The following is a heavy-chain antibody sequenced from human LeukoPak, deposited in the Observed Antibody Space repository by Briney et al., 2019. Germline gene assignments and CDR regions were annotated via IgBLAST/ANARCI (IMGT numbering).Heavy chain of an antibody. D-gene: IGHD3-22*01. J-gene: IGHJ4*02. CDR3: ARGGYYDSSPWDY. CDR1: GGSFSNYY. Sequence: SETLPLTCAVYGGSFSNYYWSWIRQPPGKGLEWIGEINHSGSTNYNPSLKSRVTISVDRSKNQFSLKLSSVTAADTAVYYCARGGYYDSSPWDYWGQGTLVTVSS. V-gene: IGHV4-34*01. CDR2: INHSGST.